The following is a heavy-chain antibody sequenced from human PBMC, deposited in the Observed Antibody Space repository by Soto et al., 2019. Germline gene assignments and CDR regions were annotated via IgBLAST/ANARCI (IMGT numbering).Heavy chain of an antibody. Sequence: EVQLLESGGGLVQPGGSLRLSCAASGFTFSSYAMRWVRQAPGKGLEWVPAISGSGGNTYYADSVQGRFTISRDNSKNTLFLQMNSLRAEDTAVYYCAKALRLLEWSYYYGMDVWGQGTTVTVSS. CDR2: ISGSGGNT. J-gene: IGHJ6*02. V-gene: IGHV3-23*01. D-gene: IGHD3-3*01. CDR3: AKALRLLEWSYYYGMDV. CDR1: GFTFSSYA.